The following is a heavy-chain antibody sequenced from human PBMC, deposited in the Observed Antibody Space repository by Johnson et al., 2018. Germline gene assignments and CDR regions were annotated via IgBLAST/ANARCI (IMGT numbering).Heavy chain of an antibody. D-gene: IGHD6-19*01. CDR1: GFTFSDYA. J-gene: IGHJ3*01. Sequence: QVQLVQSGGGVVQPGTSLRLSCAASGFTFSDYAISWVRQAPGKGLEWVSVIAYDDINKYYADSVKGRFRISRDNSKNTVYLQIDSLRPADTAMYYCARDRLRQSSGWYDAFEFWGQGTMVIVSS. CDR2: IAYDDINK. V-gene: IGHV3-30-3*01. CDR3: ARDRLRQSSGWYDAFEF.